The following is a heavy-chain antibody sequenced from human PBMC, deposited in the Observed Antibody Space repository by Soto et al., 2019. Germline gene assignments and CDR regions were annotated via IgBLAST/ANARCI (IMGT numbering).Heavy chain of an antibody. V-gene: IGHV1-46*01. CDR1: GSAITRYY. J-gene: IGHJ6*02. Sequence: QVDLVQSGAEVKKPGASVTISCKASGSAITRYYIHWVRQAPGRGLEWMGIINPGGGSASYAQKVQDRVTIDKDTSTGTVYMHLRSLRTEDTAVYYCARDTSGWSLTGLDVWGQGTTVTVSS. D-gene: IGHD6-19*01. CDR2: INPGGGSA. CDR3: ARDTSGWSLTGLDV.